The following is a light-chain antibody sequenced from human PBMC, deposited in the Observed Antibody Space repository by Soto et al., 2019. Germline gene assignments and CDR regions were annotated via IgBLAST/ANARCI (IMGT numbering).Light chain of an antibody. CDR2: EVS. V-gene: IGLV2-14*01. Sequence: SALTLPASLSGSPGQSITISCTGTSSDVGGYDYVSWYQLHPGKAPKLMVFEVSNRPSGVSYRFYGSKSGNTASLTISGLQAEDEADYFCSSYSISIPYLLGTGTKVTVL. CDR1: SSDVGGYDY. J-gene: IGLJ1*01. CDR3: SSYSISIPYL.